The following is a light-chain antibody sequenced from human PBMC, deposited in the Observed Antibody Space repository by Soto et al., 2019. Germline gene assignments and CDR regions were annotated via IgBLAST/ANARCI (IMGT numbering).Light chain of an antibody. CDR2: LAS. V-gene: IGKV1-9*01. CDR1: QDISSY. CDR3: QPYKDCSTWT. J-gene: IGKJ1*01. Sequence: HFTLSPVSLSASVEDRVPITCRASQDISSYLAWYQQKPGKAPKLLIYLASTLQRGVPSRFSGGGSGTDFTLTISNLQPDDAATYYCQPYKDCSTWTFCPGTMVAIK.